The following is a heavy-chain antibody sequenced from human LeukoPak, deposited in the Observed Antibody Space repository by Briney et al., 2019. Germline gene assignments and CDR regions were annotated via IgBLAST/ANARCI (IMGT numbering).Heavy chain of an antibody. J-gene: IGHJ4*02. CDR3: ARQDWVGGTGFEY. V-gene: IGHV4-39*01. CDR1: GGSISGRSCY. Sequence: SETLSLTCIVSGGSISGRSCYWGWIRQPPGKGLEWIGSIYYSGTTHYNPSLKSRAPLSLDTSKNQFSLNLSSVTAPDTAVYYCARQDWVGGTGFEYWGRGTLVTVSS. D-gene: IGHD1-26*01. CDR2: IYYSGTT.